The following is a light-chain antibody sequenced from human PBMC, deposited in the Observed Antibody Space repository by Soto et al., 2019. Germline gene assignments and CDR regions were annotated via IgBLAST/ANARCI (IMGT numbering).Light chain of an antibody. CDR3: AAWDDSLSGHYV. J-gene: IGLJ1*01. Sequence: QSVLTQPPSASRTPGQRVTIPCSGSSSDIGSNSVNWYQQLPGAAPRLLIYANDHRPSGVPDRFSASKSGTSASLAISGVRSEDEGDYYCAAWDDSLSGHYVFGTGTKLTV. V-gene: IGLV1-44*01. CDR2: AND. CDR1: SSDIGSNS.